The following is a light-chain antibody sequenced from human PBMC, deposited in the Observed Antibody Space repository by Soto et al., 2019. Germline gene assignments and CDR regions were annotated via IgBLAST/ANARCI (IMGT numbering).Light chain of an antibody. CDR3: QQYGSSPWT. CDR1: QSVRSSY. Sequence: EIVLTQSPGTLSLSPGERATLSCRASQSVRSSYLAWYQQRPGQAPRLLIYGASSRATGITDRFSGSGSGTDFTLTISRLEPEDFAVYYCQQYGSSPWTFGQGTRVELK. J-gene: IGKJ1*01. CDR2: GAS. V-gene: IGKV3-20*01.